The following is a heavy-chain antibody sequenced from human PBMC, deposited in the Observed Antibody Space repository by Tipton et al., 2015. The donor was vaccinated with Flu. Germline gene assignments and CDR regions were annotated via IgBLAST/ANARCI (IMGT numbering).Heavy chain of an antibody. CDR3: ARVGGDYRDTSGFIPLFDL. Sequence: TLSLTCIVSGGSISSGSYYWSWIRQPPGKGLEWIGYIYYSGITNYNPSLKSRVTISVDTSKNQFSLRLSSVTAADTAVYYCARVGGDYRDTSGFIPLFDLWGQGTLVTVSS. J-gene: IGHJ5*02. CDR2: IYYSGIT. D-gene: IGHD3-22*01. V-gene: IGHV4-61*01. CDR1: GGSISSGSYY.